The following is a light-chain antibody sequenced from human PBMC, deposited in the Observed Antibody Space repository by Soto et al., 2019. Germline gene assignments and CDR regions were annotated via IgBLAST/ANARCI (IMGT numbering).Light chain of an antibody. J-gene: IGKJ4*01. V-gene: IGKV1-5*03. Sequence: DIQLTQSPSTLSASVGDRVTITCRASQSINSWLAWYQQKPGKAPKLLAYKASSLESGVPSRFSGSGSGTEFTLTISTLQPDDFATYYCQQYEAYPLTFGGGTKVEI. CDR1: QSINSW. CDR3: QQYEAYPLT. CDR2: KAS.